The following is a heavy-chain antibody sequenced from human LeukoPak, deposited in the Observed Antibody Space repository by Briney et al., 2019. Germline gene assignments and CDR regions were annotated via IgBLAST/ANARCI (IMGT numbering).Heavy chain of an antibody. CDR1: GGSFSGYY. J-gene: IGHJ4*02. D-gene: IGHD3-22*01. V-gene: IGHV4-34*01. CDR3: ARISRVDSSGYYFDY. CDR2: INHSGST. Sequence: NPSETLSLTCAVYGGSFSGYYWSWIRQPPGKGLEWIGEINHSGSTNYNPSLKSRVTISVDTSKNQFSLKLSSVTAADTAVYYCARISRVDSSGYYFDYWGQGTLVTVSS.